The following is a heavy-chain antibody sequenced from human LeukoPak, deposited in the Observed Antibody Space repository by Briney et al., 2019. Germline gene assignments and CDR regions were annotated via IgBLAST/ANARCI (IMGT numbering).Heavy chain of an antibody. Sequence: ASVKVSCKSSGYTFTGYYMHWVRQAPGQGLERMGLINPNSGGTNYSHKFKGRVTMTRDKSISTDYTELSRLRSDATAVYYCARSITIFGVVSRTFDYWGQGTLVTVSS. V-gene: IGHV1-2*02. J-gene: IGHJ4*02. CDR2: INPNSGGT. CDR1: GYTFTGYY. CDR3: ARSITIFGVVSRTFDY. D-gene: IGHD3-3*01.